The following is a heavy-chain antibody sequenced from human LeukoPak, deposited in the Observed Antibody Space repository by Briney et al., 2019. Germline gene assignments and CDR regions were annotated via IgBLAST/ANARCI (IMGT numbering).Heavy chain of an antibody. D-gene: IGHD5-18*01. V-gene: IGHV1-8*01. CDR2: MNPNSGNT. J-gene: IGHJ3*02. CDR1: GYTFTSYD. CDR3: ARTLIGRLWILHDAFDI. Sequence: GASVKVSCKASGYTFTSYDINWVRQATGQGLEWMGWMNPNSGNTGYAQKFQGRATMTRNTSISTAYMELSSLRSEDTAVYYCARTLIGRLWILHDAFDIWGQGTMVTVSS.